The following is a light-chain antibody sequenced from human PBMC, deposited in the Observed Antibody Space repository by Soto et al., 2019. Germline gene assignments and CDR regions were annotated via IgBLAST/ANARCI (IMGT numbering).Light chain of an antibody. CDR1: DSNIGNNY. J-gene: IGLJ3*02. V-gene: IGLV1-51*01. CDR3: GTWDSSLSAAV. CDR2: DNN. Sequence: QSVLTQPPSVSAAVGQKVTISCSGSDSNIGNNYVSWYQQLPGTAPKLLIYDNNERPSGIPDRFSGSTSGTSATLGITGLQTGDGADYYCGTWDSSLSAAVFGGGTKLTVL.